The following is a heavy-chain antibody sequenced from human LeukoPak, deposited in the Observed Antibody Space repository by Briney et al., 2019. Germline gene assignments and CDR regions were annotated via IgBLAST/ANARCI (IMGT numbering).Heavy chain of an antibody. D-gene: IGHD3-22*01. V-gene: IGHV3-53*01. J-gene: IGHJ4*02. Sequence: HAGGSLRLSCAASGFTVSSNYMSWVRQAPGKGLEWVSVIYSGGSTYYADSVKGRFTISRDNFKNTLYLQMNSLRAEDTAVYYCASQASRNYDATYYLDYWGQGTLVTVSS. CDR3: ASQASRNYDATYYLDY. CDR1: GFTVSSNY. CDR2: IYSGGST.